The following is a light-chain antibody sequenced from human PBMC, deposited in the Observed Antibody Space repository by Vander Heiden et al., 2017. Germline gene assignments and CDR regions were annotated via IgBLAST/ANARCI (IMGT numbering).Light chain of an antibody. CDR2: AAS. CDR3: QQSDSTPIT. CDR1: QSISSY. J-gene: IGKJ4*01. V-gene: IGKV1-39*01. Sequence: DIQMSQPPSSLSASVGDRVTITCRASQSISSYLNWYQQKPGKAPKLLIYAASSLQSGVPSKFSDSGSGTDFTLTISSLQPEDFATYYCQQSDSTPITFGGGTRVEIK.